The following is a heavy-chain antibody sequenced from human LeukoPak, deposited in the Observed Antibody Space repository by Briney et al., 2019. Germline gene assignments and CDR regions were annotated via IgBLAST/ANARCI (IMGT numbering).Heavy chain of an antibody. J-gene: IGHJ3*02. Sequence: SETLSLTCTVSGGSISSYYWSWIRQPAGKGLEWIGRVYPSGSTNYNPSLKSRVTMSVDTSKNQFSLKLSSVTAADTAVYYCASESSGYSPDAFDIWGQGTMVTVSS. CDR2: VYPSGST. CDR3: ASESSGYSPDAFDI. CDR1: GGSISSYY. V-gene: IGHV4-4*07. D-gene: IGHD3-22*01.